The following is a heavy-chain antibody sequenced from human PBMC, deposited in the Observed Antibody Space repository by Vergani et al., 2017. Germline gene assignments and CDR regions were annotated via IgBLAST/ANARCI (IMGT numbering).Heavy chain of an antibody. D-gene: IGHD6-19*01. Sequence: QVQLVESGGGVVQPWRSLRLSCAASGFTFSSYGMHWVRQAPGKGLEWVAVISYDGSNKYYADSVKGRFTISRDNSKNTLYLQMNSLRAEDTAVYYCAKEIAVAVTGYYGMDVWGQGTTVTVSS. V-gene: IGHV3-30*18. CDR1: GFTFSSYG. CDR2: ISYDGSNK. CDR3: AKEIAVAVTGYYGMDV. J-gene: IGHJ6*02.